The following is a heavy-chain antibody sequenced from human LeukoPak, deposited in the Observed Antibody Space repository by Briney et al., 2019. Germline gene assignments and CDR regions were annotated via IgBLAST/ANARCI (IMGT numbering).Heavy chain of an antibody. V-gene: IGHV4-59*08. Sequence: SETLSLTCTVSGGSISSYYWSWIRQPPGKGLEWIGYIYYSGSTNYNPSLKSRVTISVDTSKNQFSLKLSSVTAADTAVYYCARTESGGYYYYYGMDVWGQGTTVTVSS. D-gene: IGHD3-16*01. CDR3: ARTESGGYYYYYGMDV. J-gene: IGHJ6*02. CDR1: GGSISSYY. CDR2: IYYSGST.